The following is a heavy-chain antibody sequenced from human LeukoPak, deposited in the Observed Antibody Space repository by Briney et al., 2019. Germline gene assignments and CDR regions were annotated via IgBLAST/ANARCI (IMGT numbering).Heavy chain of an antibody. V-gene: IGHV4-59*08. D-gene: IGHD3-16*01. CDR1: GGSISSYY. CDR3: ARSDGGYYFDY. CDR2: IYYSGST. J-gene: IGHJ4*02. Sequence: PSEALSLTCTVSGGSISSYYWTWIRQPPGKGLEWIGYIYYSGSTNYNPSLKSRVTISVDTSKNQFSLKLSSVTAADTAVYYCARSDGGYYFDYWGQGTLVTASS.